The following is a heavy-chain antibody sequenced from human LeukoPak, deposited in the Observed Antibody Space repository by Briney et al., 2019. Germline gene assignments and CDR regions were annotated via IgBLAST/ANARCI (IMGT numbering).Heavy chain of an antibody. J-gene: IGHJ1*01. CDR2: ISGSGGST. CDR3: AKDVYDFWRGQGYFQH. Sequence: GGSLRLSCAASGFTFSSYAMSWVRQAPGKGLEWVSAISGSGGSTYYADSVKGRFTISRDNTKNTLYLQMNSLRAEDTAVYYCAKDVYDFWRGQGYFQHWGQGTLVTVSS. D-gene: IGHD3-3*01. CDR1: GFTFSSYA. V-gene: IGHV3-23*01.